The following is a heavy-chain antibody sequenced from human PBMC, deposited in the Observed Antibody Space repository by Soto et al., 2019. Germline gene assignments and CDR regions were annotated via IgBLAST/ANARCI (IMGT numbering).Heavy chain of an antibody. J-gene: IGHJ6*02. CDR1: GFTFSSYA. Sequence: GSLRLSCAASGFTFSSYAMSWVRQAPGKGLEWVSVISDSGSSKYYADSVKGRFTICRDNSKNTLYLQMNSLRAEDTAVYYSANVGASYYYGMDVWGQGTTVTVSS. CDR3: ANVGASYYYGMDV. V-gene: IGHV3-23*01. D-gene: IGHD3-3*01. CDR2: ISDSGSSK.